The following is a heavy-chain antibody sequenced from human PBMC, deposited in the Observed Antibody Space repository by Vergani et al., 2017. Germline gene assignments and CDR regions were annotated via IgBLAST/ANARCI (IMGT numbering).Heavy chain of an antibody. D-gene: IGHD3-9*01. Sequence: QVQLVQSGAEVKKPGASVKVSCKASGYTFTGYYMHWVRQAPGQGLEWMGWINPNSGGTNYAQKFQGRVTMTRDTSISTAYMELSRLRSDDTAVYYCAREKRASHYYILTGYYPDAFDIWGQGTMVTVSS. J-gene: IGHJ3*02. V-gene: IGHV1-2*02. CDR2: INPNSGGT. CDR3: AREKRASHYYILTGYYPDAFDI. CDR1: GYTFTGYY.